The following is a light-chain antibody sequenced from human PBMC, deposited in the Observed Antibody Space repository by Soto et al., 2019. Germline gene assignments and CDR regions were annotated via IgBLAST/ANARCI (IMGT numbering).Light chain of an antibody. CDR2: GAS. CDR1: QSVSTNF. J-gene: IGKJ1*01. CDR3: QQYGRTSWT. Sequence: ELVLTQSPGTLSLSPGEGATLSCRASQSVSTNFFALYQQKPGQAPRLLIYGASTRATGIPDRFSGSGSGTDFTLTISRLEPEDFAVYYCQQYGRTSWTFGQGTKVDIK. V-gene: IGKV3-20*01.